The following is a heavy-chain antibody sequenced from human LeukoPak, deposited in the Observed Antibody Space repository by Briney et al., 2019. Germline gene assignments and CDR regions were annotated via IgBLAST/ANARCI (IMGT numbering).Heavy chain of an antibody. J-gene: IGHJ4*02. CDR1: GFTFSSYN. Sequence: GRALRLSCAASGFTFSSYNMQWVRQAPGKGLEWVAGTSYDGSKKFYADSVKGRFTISRDNSQNTLFLQINSLRPEDTAVYYCAKPRGLDYYDSSVILDYWGQGTLVTVSS. V-gene: IGHV3-30*18. CDR3: AKPRGLDYYDSSVILDY. D-gene: IGHD3-22*01. CDR2: TSYDGSKK.